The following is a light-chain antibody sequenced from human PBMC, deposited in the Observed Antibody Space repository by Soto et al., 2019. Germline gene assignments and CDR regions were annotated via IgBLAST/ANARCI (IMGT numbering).Light chain of an antibody. V-gene: IGKV3-20*01. Sequence: EIVLSQSPATLSVSPGERATLSCRASQSVSSSYLAWYQQKPGQAPRLLIYGASSRATGIPDRFSGSGSGTDFTLTISRLEPEDFAVYYCQQYGSSPPITFGQGTRLEN. CDR2: GAS. CDR1: QSVSSSY. CDR3: QQYGSSPPIT. J-gene: IGKJ5*01.